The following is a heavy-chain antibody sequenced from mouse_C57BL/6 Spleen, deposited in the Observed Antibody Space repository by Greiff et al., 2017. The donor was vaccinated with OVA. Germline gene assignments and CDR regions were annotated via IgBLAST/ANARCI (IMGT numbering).Heavy chain of an antibody. CDR1: GYTFTSYW. CDR2: IDPSDSYT. Sequence: QVQLQQPGAELVMPGASVKLSCKASGYTFTSYWMHWVKQRPGQGLEWIGEIDPSDSYTNYNQKFKGKSTVTVDKSSSTAYMQLSSLTSEDSAVYDCARGRIPSYFDDWGQGTTLTVSS. CDR3: ARGRIPSYFDD. V-gene: IGHV1-69*01. D-gene: IGHD5-1-1*01. J-gene: IGHJ2*01.